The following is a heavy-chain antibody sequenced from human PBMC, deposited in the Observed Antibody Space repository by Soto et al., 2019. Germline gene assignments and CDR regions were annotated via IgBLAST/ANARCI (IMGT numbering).Heavy chain of an antibody. V-gene: IGHV4-59*01. D-gene: IGHD1-26*01. CDR1: GGSISSYY. Sequence: SETLSLTCTVSGGSISSYYWSWIRQPPGKGLEWIGYIHRSGSTNNNPSLKSRVTVSVDTSTNQFSLKLSSLTAADTAVYYCVRGGGSYHYFDLWGQGTLVTVSS. CDR2: IHRSGST. J-gene: IGHJ4*02. CDR3: VRGGGSYHYFDL.